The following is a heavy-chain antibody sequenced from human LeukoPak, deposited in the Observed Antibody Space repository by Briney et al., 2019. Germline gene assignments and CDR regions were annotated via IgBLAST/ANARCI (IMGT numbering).Heavy chain of an antibody. Sequence: GRSLRLSCAASGFTFSSYGMHWVRQAPGKGLEWVSAISGSGGSTYYADSVKGRFTISRDNSKNTLYLQMNSLRAEDTAVYYCARRGYSYGDYYYGMDVWGQGTTVTVSS. CDR3: ARRGYSYGDYYYGMDV. CDR2: ISGSGGST. J-gene: IGHJ6*02. D-gene: IGHD5-18*01. V-gene: IGHV3-23*01. CDR1: GFTFSSYG.